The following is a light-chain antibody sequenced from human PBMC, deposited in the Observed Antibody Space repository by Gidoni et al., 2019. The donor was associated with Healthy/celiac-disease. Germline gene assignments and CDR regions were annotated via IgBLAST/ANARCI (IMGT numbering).Light chain of an antibody. Sequence: QSALTQPRPVSGSPGQSVTISCTGTSSDVGGYNYGSWYQQHPGKAPKLMIYDVSKRPSGVPDRFSGSKSGNTASLTISGLQAEDEADYYCCSYAGSYTSFGGGTKLTVL. CDR2: DVS. CDR1: SSDVGGYNY. V-gene: IGLV2-11*01. J-gene: IGLJ3*02. CDR3: CSYAGSYTS.